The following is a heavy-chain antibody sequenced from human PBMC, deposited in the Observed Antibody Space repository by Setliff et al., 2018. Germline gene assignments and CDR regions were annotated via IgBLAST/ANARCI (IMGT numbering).Heavy chain of an antibody. CDR2: TIPLLPLP. D-gene: IGHD2-15*01. CDR3: ARTCSGSGCYAGLES. V-gene: IGHV1-69*10. J-gene: IGHJ4*02. Sequence: SVKVSCKASGGTFAITWVRQAPGQGLEWMGGTIPLLPLPNYAVKFQGRVTITADESTSTAYMELSSLRPEDTAVYYCARTCSGSGCYAGLESWGQGTPVTVSS. CDR1: GGTFA.